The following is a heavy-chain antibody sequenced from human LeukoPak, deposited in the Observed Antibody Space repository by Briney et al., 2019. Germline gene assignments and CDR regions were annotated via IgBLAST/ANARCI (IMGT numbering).Heavy chain of an antibody. Sequence: ASVKVSCKASGYSFTSHYMHWVRQAPGQGLEWLGLINPSGSSTLYAQKFQGRVTMTRDMSTTADYMELSSLRSEDTAVYYCARDNSVGDVAWWFDPWGQGTLVTVSS. D-gene: IGHD1-26*01. J-gene: IGHJ5*02. V-gene: IGHV1-46*01. CDR1: GYSFTSHY. CDR2: INPSGSST. CDR3: ARDNSVGDVAWWFDP.